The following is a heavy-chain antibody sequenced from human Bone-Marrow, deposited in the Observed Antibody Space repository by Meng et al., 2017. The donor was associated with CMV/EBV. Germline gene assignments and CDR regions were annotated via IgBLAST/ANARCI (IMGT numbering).Heavy chain of an antibody. J-gene: IGHJ3*02. D-gene: IGHD2-15*01. CDR1: GFTFSSYS. Sequence: GGSLRLSCAASGFTFSSYSMNWVRQAPGKGLEWVSSISSSSSYIYYADSVKGRFTISRDNAKNSLYLQMNSLRAEDTAVYYCARSGSGGGAFDSWGQGTMVTVSS. V-gene: IGHV3-21*01. CDR2: ISSSSSYI. CDR3: ARSGSGGGAFDS.